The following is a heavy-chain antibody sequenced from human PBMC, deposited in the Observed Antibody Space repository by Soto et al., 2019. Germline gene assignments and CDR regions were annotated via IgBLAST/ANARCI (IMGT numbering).Heavy chain of an antibody. CDR2: TTYDGGSK. CDR1: GFSFSSYG. V-gene: IGHV3-30*03. J-gene: IGHJ6*02. Sequence: QGQLVESGGGVVQPGRSLRLSCAASGFSFSSYGMEWIRLAPGKGLEWVSATTYDGGSKHYADSVKGRFTISRDNSNNTLYLQMNSLRVEDTANYYRAGAQENPYFYYGLNVRGQGTTVTVSS. CDR3: AGAQENPYFYYGLNV.